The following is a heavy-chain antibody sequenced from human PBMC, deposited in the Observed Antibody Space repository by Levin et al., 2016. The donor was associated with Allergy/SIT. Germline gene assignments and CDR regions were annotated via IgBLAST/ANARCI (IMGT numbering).Heavy chain of an antibody. Sequence: WIRQPPGKGLEWVSVIYSGGSTYYADSVKGRFTISRDNSKNTLYLQMNSLRAEDTAVYYCARDRLYGDYDYYYYGMDVWGQGTTVTVSS. D-gene: IGHD4-17*01. CDR3: ARDRLYGDYDYYYYGMDV. J-gene: IGHJ6*02. CDR2: IYSGGST. V-gene: IGHV3-53*01.